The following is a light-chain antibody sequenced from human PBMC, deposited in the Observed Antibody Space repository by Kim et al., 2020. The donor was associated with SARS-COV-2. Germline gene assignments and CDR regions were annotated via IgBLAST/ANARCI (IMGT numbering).Light chain of an antibody. CDR3: SSFTTSDAWV. V-gene: IGLV2-14*04. Sequence: GQSITIACTGTGSVIGAYNAVSWCQQHPGKAPKLLIFHVSKRPSGVSSRFSGSKSANTASLTISGLQAEDEADYYCSSFTTSDAWVFGGGTKVTVL. CDR2: HVS. J-gene: IGLJ3*02. CDR1: GSVIGAYNA.